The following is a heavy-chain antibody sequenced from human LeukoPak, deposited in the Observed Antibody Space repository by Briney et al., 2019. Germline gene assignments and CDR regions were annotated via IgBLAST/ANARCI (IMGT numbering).Heavy chain of an antibody. CDR1: GFTFSNAW. Sequence: TGGSLRLSCAASGFTFSNAWMSWVRQAPGKGLGWVGRIKSKTDGGTTDYAAPVKGRFTISRDDSKNTLHLQMSSLKTEDTAVYYCKLSRGAPFDYWGQGTPVTVSS. V-gene: IGHV3-15*01. D-gene: IGHD1-26*01. J-gene: IGHJ4*02. CDR3: KLSRGAPFDY. CDR2: IKSKTDGGTT.